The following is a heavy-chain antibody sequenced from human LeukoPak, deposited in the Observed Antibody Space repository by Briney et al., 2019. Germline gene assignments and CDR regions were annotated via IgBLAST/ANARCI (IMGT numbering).Heavy chain of an antibody. J-gene: IGHJ3*02. D-gene: IGHD2-2*01. CDR1: GYTFTSYG. CDR2: ISAYNSNT. V-gene: IGHV1-18*01. CDR3: ARNIPYYCSSTSCYRNDAFDI. Sequence: GASVKVSCKASGYTFTSYGISWVRQAPGQGLEWMGWISAYNSNTNYAQKLQGRVTMTTDTSTSTAYMELRSLRSDDTAVYYCARNIPYYCSSTSCYRNDAFDIWGQGTMVTVSS.